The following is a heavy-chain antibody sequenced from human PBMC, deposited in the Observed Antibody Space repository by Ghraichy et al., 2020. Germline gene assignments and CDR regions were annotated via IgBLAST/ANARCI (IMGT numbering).Heavy chain of an antibody. Sequence: ASVKVSCKASGYTFSSYGINWVRQAPGQGLEWMGWISPYNGNTKYAQKFQGRVTMTTDTSTSTAYMELRSLRIDDTAVYYCAREAHDRSGHYGYYYGMDVWGQGTTVTVSS. CDR3: AREAHDRSGHYGYYYGMDV. J-gene: IGHJ6*02. D-gene: IGHD3-22*01. CDR2: ISPYNGNT. CDR1: GYTFSSYG. V-gene: IGHV1-18*01.